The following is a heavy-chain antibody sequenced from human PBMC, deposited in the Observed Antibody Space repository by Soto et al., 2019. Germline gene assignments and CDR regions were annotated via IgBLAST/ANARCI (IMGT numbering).Heavy chain of an antibody. J-gene: IGHJ5*02. D-gene: IGHD4-4*01. CDR2: INADYGNT. V-gene: IGHV1-18*04. Sequence: ASVKVSCKASGYTFTNYGITWVRQAPGQGLEWMGWINADYGNTNYEQKFQGRVTMTTDTSTNTAYMELRSLRSDDTAVYYCARKSLSNFNWFDPWGQGTLVTVST. CDR1: GYTFTNYG. CDR3: ARKSLSNFNWFDP.